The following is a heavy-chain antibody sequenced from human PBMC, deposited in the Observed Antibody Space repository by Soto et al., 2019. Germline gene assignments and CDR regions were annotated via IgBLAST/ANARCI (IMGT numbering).Heavy chain of an antibody. J-gene: IGHJ6*02. CDR1: GGTFSSYA. CDR2: IIPIFGTA. V-gene: IGHV1-69*12. Sequence: QVPLVQSGAEVKKPGSSVKVSCKASGGTFSSYAISWVRQAPGQGLEWMGGIIPIFGTANYAQKFQGRVTITADESTSIAYMELSSMRSEDTALYYCARHVPAAGYYYGMDVWGQGTTVTVSS. CDR3: ARHVPAAGYYYGMDV. D-gene: IGHD2-2*01.